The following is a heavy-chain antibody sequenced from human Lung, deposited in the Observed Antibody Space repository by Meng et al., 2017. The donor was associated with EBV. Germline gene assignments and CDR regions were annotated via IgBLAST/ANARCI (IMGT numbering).Heavy chain of an antibody. Sequence: QVQLQESGPGVVKPSQTLCFTCPVSGGSVDSGAYYWSWIRQRPGKGLEWIGYIYYSGSTFYTPSLKSRATLSVDTSKNQFSLKLNSVTAADTAVYYCARLRLVWMFDYWGQGALVTVSS. D-gene: IGHD6-19*01. CDR2: IYYSGST. CDR3: ARLRLVWMFDY. V-gene: IGHV4-31*03. J-gene: IGHJ4*02. CDR1: GGSVDSGAYY.